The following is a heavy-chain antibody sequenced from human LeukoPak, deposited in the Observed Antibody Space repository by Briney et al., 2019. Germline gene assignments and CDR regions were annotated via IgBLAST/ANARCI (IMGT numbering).Heavy chain of an antibody. V-gene: IGHV4-39*01. J-gene: IGHJ4*02. CDR3: STTTRGWYGVGDH. D-gene: IGHD6-19*01. Sequence: SETLSLTCTVSGGSISSSSYYWGWIRQPPGKGQQWIGGIYYGGSTYYNPSLKSRLTISADASKNQFSLKVTSVTAADTAVYYCSTTTRGWYGVGDHWGQGALVTVSS. CDR2: IYYGGST. CDR1: GGSISSSSYY.